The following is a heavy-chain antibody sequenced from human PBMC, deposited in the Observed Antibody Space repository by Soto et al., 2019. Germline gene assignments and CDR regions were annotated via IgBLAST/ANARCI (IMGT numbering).Heavy chain of an antibody. J-gene: IGHJ4*02. Sequence: QVQLQESGPGLVKPSQTLSLTCTVSGGSISSGDYYWSWIRQPPGKGLEWIGYIYYSGSTYYNPSLKSRVTISVDTSKNQFSLKLSSETAADTAVYYCARVLRFLEWTTPFDYWGQGTLVTVSS. D-gene: IGHD3-3*01. CDR2: IYYSGST. CDR3: ARVLRFLEWTTPFDY. V-gene: IGHV4-30-4*01. CDR1: GGSISSGDYY.